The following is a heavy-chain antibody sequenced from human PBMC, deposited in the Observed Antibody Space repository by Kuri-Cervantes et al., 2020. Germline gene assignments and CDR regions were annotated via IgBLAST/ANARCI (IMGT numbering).Heavy chain of an antibody. CDR2: ISYDGSNK. D-gene: IGHD2-2*03. CDR1: GFTFSSYA. CDR3: ARWIGGFDP. J-gene: IGHJ5*02. Sequence: GESLKISCAASGFTFSSYAMHWVRQAPGKGLEWVAVISYDGSNKYYADSVKGRFTISRDNAKNSLLLQMNSLRVDDTALYYCARWIGGFDPWGQGTLVTVSS. V-gene: IGHV3-30-3*01.